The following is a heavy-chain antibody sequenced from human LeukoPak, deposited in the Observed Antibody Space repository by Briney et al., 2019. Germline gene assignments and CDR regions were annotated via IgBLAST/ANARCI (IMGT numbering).Heavy chain of an antibody. CDR1: GGTFSSYA. V-gene: IGHV1-69*13. J-gene: IGHJ4*02. CDR2: IIPIFGTA. Sequence: ASVKVSCKASGGTFSSYANSWVRQAPGQGLEWMGGIIPIFGTANYAQKFQGKVTITADETTSTAYMELSSLRSEDTAVYYCARDYSNYYFDYWGQGTLVTVSS. D-gene: IGHD4-11*01. CDR3: ARDYSNYYFDY.